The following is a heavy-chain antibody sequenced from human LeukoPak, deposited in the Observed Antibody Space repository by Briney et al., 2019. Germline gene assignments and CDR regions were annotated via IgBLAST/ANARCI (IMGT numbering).Heavy chain of an antibody. CDR1: GFTFSSYA. D-gene: IGHD6-13*01. CDR2: INWNGGST. CDR3: ARAEPYSSSWDYAMIDY. V-gene: IGHV3-20*04. J-gene: IGHJ4*02. Sequence: GGSLRLSCAASGFTFSSYAMSWVRQAPGKGLEWVSGINWNGGSTGYADSVKGRFTISRDNAKNSLYLQMNSLRAEDTALYYCARAEPYSSSWDYAMIDYWGQGTLVTVSS.